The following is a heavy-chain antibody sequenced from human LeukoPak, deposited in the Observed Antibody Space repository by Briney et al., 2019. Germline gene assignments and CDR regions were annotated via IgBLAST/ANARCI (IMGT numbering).Heavy chain of an antibody. Sequence: SETLSLTCTVSGGSVSSYYWSWIRLPPGKGLEWIGYIYNSESTKYNSSLESRVTLSVDTSKNQFSLKLSSETAADTAVYYCARVSAVLWFGELFAAGWFDPWGQGTLVTVSS. CDR1: GGSVSSYY. V-gene: IGHV4-59*02. CDR3: ARVSAVLWFGELFAAGWFDP. J-gene: IGHJ5*02. CDR2: IYNSEST. D-gene: IGHD3-10*01.